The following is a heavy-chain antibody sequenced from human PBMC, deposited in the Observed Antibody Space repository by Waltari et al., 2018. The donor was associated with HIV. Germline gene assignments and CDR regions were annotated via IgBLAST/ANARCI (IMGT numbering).Heavy chain of an antibody. Sequence: EVQLVQSGAEVKKPGESLKISCKGSGYSFTSYWIGWVRQMPGKGLEWMGIIYPGDSDTRYSPSFQGQVTISADKSISTAYLQWSSLKASDTAMYYCARQDLTLGYSSSRWDAFDIWGQGTMVTVSS. V-gene: IGHV5-51*01. D-gene: IGHD6-13*01. CDR1: GYSFTSYW. CDR3: ARQDLTLGYSSSRWDAFDI. J-gene: IGHJ3*02. CDR2: IYPGDSDT.